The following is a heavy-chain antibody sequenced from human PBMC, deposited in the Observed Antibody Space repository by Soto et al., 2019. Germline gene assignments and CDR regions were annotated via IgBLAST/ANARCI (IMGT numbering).Heavy chain of an antibody. Sequence: QVQLQQWGAGLLKPSETLSLTCAVYGGYCSGYYWSWIRKHPGNGLEWIVEINHSGSTNYHPSLKSRVTISVDTSKSQFSLKLSSVTAADTAVYYCARLTVYYDSSGYYATDAFDIWGQGTMVTVSS. V-gene: IGHV4-34*01. CDR3: ARLTVYYDSSGYYATDAFDI. J-gene: IGHJ3*02. CDR1: GGYCSGYY. CDR2: INHSGST. D-gene: IGHD3-22*01.